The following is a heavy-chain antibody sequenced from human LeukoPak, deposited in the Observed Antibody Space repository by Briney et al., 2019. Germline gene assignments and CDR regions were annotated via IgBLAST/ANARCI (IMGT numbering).Heavy chain of an antibody. Sequence: GASVKVSCKASGYTFTSYAMNWVRQAPGQGLEWMGWINTNTGNPTYAQGFTGRFVFSLETSVSTAYLQISSLKAEDTAVYYCARDRFPTMVRGVIGLNAGYWGQGTLVTVSS. CDR2: INTNTGNP. D-gene: IGHD3-10*01. CDR3: ARDRFPTMVRGVIGLNAGY. J-gene: IGHJ4*02. CDR1: GYTFTSYA. V-gene: IGHV7-4-1*02.